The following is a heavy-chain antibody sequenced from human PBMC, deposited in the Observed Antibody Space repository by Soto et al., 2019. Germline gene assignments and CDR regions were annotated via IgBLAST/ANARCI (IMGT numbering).Heavy chain of an antibody. D-gene: IGHD5-18*01. V-gene: IGHV6-1*01. CDR2: TYYRSKWYS. CDR1: GDSVSSNSAA. Sequence: PSQTLSLTCAISGDSVSSNSAAWNWIRQSPSRGLEWLGRTYYRSKWYSDYAVSVKSRVTISPDTSKNRFSLHLNSVAPEYTAVYYCALRGRSGWLDFDYRGQRTLVTVSS. CDR3: ALRGRSGWLDFDY. J-gene: IGHJ4*02.